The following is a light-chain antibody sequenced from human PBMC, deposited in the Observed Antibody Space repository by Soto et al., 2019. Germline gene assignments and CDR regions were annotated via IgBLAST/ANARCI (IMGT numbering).Light chain of an antibody. Sequence: AIQMTQSPSSLSASVGDRVTIACRASQDIQNELGWYQQKPGKAPKVLIYGASTLQSGVPSRFSGGGSGTDFTLTISSLQPEDFATYYCLQDHNYPRTFGQGTTVEIK. J-gene: IGKJ1*01. CDR1: QDIQNE. CDR2: GAS. V-gene: IGKV1-6*01. CDR3: LQDHNYPRT.